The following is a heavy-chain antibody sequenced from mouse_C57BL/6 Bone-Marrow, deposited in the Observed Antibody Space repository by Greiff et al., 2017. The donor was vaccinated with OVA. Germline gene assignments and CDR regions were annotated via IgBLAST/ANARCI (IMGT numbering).Heavy chain of an antibody. CDR3: ARKGAYYSNYTTSYAMDY. CDR2: IWSGGST. Sequence: QVQLQQSGPGLVQPSQSLSITCTVSGFSLTSYGVHWVRQSPGKGLEWLGVIWSGGSTDYNAAFISRLSISKDNSKSQVFFKMNSLQADDTAIYYCARKGAYYSNYTTSYAMDYWGQGTSVTVSS. D-gene: IGHD2-5*01. V-gene: IGHV2-2*01. J-gene: IGHJ4*01. CDR1: GFSLTSYG.